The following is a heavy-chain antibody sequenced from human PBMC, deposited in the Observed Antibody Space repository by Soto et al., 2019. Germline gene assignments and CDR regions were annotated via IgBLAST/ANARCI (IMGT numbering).Heavy chain of an antibody. CDR1: GASIIGSY. D-gene: IGHD2-15*01. CDR3: ARETGYCSGGSCGWFDP. CDR2: IYYSGST. V-gene: IGHV4-59*01. Sequence: PSETLSLTCSVSGASIIGSYWSWIRQPPGKGLEWIGYIYYSGSTNYNPSLKSRVTISIDTSNNQFSLKLSSVTAADTAVYYCARETGYCSGGSCGWFDPWGQGTLVTVSS. J-gene: IGHJ5*02.